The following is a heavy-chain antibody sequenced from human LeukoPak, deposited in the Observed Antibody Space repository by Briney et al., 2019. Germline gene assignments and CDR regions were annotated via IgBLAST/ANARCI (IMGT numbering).Heavy chain of an antibody. V-gene: IGHV1-18*01. D-gene: IGHD5-12*01. J-gene: IGHJ4*02. CDR2: ISAYNGNT. CDR3: ARDRYSGYDSTFY. Sequence: ASVKVSCKASGYSFSGHGITWVRQAPGQGLEWMGWISAYNGNTKYAQNLQGRVTMTTDISTSTAYMELRSLRFDDTAVYYCARDRYSGYDSTFYWGQGTLVTVSS. CDR1: GYSFSGHG.